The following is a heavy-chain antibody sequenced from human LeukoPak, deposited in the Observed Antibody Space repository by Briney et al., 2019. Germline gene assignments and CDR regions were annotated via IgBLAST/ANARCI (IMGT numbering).Heavy chain of an antibody. V-gene: IGHV3-23*01. CDR1: GFTFSSYA. Sequence: PGGSLRLSCVASGFTFSSYAMSWVRQAPGKGLEWVSGIIGSGRITYYAGSVKGRFTISRDDSRNTLYLQMNSLRAEDTALYYCAKVGGSSVYGSCDFWGQGTLVTVS. D-gene: IGHD3-22*01. CDR3: AKVGGSSVYGSCDF. J-gene: IGHJ4*02. CDR2: IIGSGRIT.